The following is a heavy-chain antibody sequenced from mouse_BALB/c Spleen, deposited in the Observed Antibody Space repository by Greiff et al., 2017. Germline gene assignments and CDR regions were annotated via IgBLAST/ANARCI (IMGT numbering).Heavy chain of an antibody. V-gene: IGHV1-54*01. CDR2: INPGSGGT. Sequence: QVHVKQSGAELVRPGTSVKVSCKASGYAFTNYLIEWVKQRPGQGLEWIGVINPGSGGTNYNEKFKGKATLTADKSSSTAYMQLSSLTSDDSAVYFCARGITTVVAHYYAMDYWGQGTSVTVSS. CDR3: ARGITTVVAHYYAMDY. CDR1: GYAFTNYL. J-gene: IGHJ4*01. D-gene: IGHD1-1*01.